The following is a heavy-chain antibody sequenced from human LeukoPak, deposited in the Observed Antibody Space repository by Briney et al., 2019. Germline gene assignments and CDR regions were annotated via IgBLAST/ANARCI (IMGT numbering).Heavy chain of an antibody. CDR1: GGTFSSYA. CDR3: ARDGAPNWNYLNDAFDI. J-gene: IGHJ3*02. Sequence: SVKVSCKASGGTFSSYAISWVRQAPGQGLEWMGRIIPILGIANYAQKFQGRVTITADKSTSTAYMELSSLRSEDTAVYYCARDGAPNWNYLNDAFDIWGQGTMVTVSS. D-gene: IGHD1-7*01. V-gene: IGHV1-69*04. CDR2: IIPILGIA.